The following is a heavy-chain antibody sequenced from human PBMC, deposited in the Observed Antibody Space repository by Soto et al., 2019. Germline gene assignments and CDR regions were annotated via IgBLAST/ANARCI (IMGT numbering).Heavy chain of an antibody. Sequence: EVQLVESGGGLVQPGGSLRLSCAASGFSFSSYGMHWVRQAPGTGLVWVSRVDADGSGTTYAGSVKRRFSTSRDNAKNKVSLQMNNLRAEDTAVYYCAGASGWKFVYWGLGVLVTVSS. CDR2: VDADGSGT. V-gene: IGHV3-74*01. D-gene: IGHD1-1*01. CDR3: AGASGWKFVY. CDR1: GFSFSSYG. J-gene: IGHJ4*02.